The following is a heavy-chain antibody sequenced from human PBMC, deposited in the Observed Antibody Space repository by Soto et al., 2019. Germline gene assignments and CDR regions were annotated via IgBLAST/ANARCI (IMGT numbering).Heavy chain of an antibody. J-gene: IGHJ3*01. Sequence: QVQLVESGGGLVKPGGSLRLSCAASGFTCSDYYMSWIRQAPGKGLEWVSYISSSSSYTNYADSVKGRFTISSDNAKNSLYLQMNSLRAEDTAVYYCARDEGGIGGTGTTFAFDFWGQGTMVTVCS. V-gene: IGHV3-11*06. D-gene: IGHD1-1*01. CDR3: ARDEGGIGGTGTTFAFDF. CDR1: GFTCSDYY. CDR2: ISSSSSYT.